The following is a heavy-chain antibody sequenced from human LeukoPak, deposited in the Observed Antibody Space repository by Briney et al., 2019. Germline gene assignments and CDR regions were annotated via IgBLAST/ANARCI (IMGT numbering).Heavy chain of an antibody. V-gene: IGHV5-51*01. Sequence: GASLKISCQGSGYIFTSYWIGWVRQLPGKGLEWMGIIYPGDSDTRYSPSFQGQVTISADKSISTAYLQWSSLKASDTAMYYCARGGSYYYFDYWGQGTLVTVSS. J-gene: IGHJ4*02. CDR1: GYIFTSYW. CDR3: ARGGSYYYFDY. CDR2: IYPGDSDT. D-gene: IGHD1-26*01.